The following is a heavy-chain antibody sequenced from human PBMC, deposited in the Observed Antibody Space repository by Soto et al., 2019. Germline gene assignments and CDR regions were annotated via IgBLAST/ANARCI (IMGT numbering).Heavy chain of an antibody. D-gene: IGHD6-13*01. CDR3: VKDKGRTIAAAGTLDY. CDR1: GFTFSSYA. CDR2: ISSNGGST. J-gene: IGHJ4*02. V-gene: IGHV3-64D*06. Sequence: GGSLRLSCSASGFTFSSYAMHWVRQAPGKGLEYVSAISSNGGSTYYADSVKGRFTISRDNSKNTLYLQMSSLGAEDTAVYYCVKDKGRTIAAAGTLDYWGQGTLVTVSS.